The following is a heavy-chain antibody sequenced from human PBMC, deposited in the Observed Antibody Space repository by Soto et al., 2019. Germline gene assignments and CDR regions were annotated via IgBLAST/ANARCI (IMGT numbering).Heavy chain of an antibody. D-gene: IGHD6-13*01. J-gene: IGHJ6*02. V-gene: IGHV4-31*03. Sequence: QVQLQESGPGLVKPSQTLSLTCTVSGGSISSGGYNWSWIRQHPGKGLEWIGYIYYSGSTYYNPSLKSRVTISVDTSKNQFSLKLSSVTAADTAVYYCARAPYSSSYYYYYGMDVWGQGTTVTVSS. CDR2: IYYSGST. CDR3: ARAPYSSSYYYYYGMDV. CDR1: GGSISSGGYN.